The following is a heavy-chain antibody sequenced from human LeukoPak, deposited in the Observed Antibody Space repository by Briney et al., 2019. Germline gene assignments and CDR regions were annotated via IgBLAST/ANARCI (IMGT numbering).Heavy chain of an antibody. D-gene: IGHD2-2*01. CDR2: IYHSGST. Sequence: PSETLSLTCTVSGGSISTYYWNWIRQPPGKGLEWIRYIYHSGSTNYNPSLQSRVTISVDTSKNQFSLKLSSVTAADTAVYYCARGVVVPAAIYVFYYYYGMDVWGQGTTVTVSS. CDR1: GGSISTYY. J-gene: IGHJ6*02. CDR3: ARGVVVPAAIYVFYYYYGMDV. V-gene: IGHV4-59*12.